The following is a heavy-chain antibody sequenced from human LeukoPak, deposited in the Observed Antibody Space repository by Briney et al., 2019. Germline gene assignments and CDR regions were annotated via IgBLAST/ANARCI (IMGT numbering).Heavy chain of an antibody. J-gene: IGHJ4*02. D-gene: IGHD3-9*01. Sequence: PGGSLRLSCAASRFTFSTYTMHWVRQAPGKGLVWVAIISYDGSNKYYADSLKGRFTFSRDNSKNTLYLQMNSLRAEDTAVYYCAREPAYGLRYFDYWGQGTLVTVSS. CDR1: RFTFSTYT. CDR3: AREPAYGLRYFDY. CDR2: ISYDGSNK. V-gene: IGHV3-30-3*01.